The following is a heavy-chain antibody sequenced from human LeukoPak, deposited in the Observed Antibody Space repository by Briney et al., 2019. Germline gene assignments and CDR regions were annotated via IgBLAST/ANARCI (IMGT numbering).Heavy chain of an antibody. Sequence: SETLSLTCTVSGGSMNQYYWSWIRQPAGKGLEWIGEINHSGSTNYNPSLKSRVTISVDTSKNQFSLKLSSVTAADTAVYYCARERSSGWYDGYFDYWGQGTLVTVSS. CDR2: INHSGST. J-gene: IGHJ4*02. V-gene: IGHV4-34*01. CDR1: GGSMNQYY. CDR3: ARERSSGWYDGYFDY. D-gene: IGHD6-19*01.